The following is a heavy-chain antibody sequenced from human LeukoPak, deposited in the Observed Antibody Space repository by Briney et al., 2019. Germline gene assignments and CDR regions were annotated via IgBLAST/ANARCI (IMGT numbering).Heavy chain of an antibody. D-gene: IGHD3-22*01. CDR2: ISGSGGST. J-gene: IGHJ3*02. Sequence: PGGSLRLSCAASGFTFSSYAMSWVRQAPGKGLEWVSAISGSGGSTYYADSVKGRFTISRDNSKNTLYLQMNSLRAEDTAVYYCAKDLYSSGYYYDGAFDIWGQGTMVTVSS. CDR3: AKDLYSSGYYYDGAFDI. V-gene: IGHV3-23*01. CDR1: GFTFSSYA.